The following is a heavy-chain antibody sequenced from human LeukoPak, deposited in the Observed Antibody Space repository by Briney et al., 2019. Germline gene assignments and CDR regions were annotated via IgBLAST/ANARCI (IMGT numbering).Heavy chain of an antibody. V-gene: IGHV4-61*02. D-gene: IGHD4-17*01. Sequence: SETLSLTCTVSGGSISSGSHYWSWIRQPAGKGLEWIGRIYTNGSTNYNPSLKSRVTISVDTSKNQFSLNLTSVTAADTAVYYCARGYGDYSDAFDIWGQGTMVTVSS. CDR3: ARGYGDYSDAFDI. J-gene: IGHJ3*02. CDR1: GGSISSGSHY. CDR2: IYTNGST.